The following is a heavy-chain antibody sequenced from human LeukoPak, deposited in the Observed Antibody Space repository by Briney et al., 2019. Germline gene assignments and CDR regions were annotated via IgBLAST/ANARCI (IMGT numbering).Heavy chain of an antibody. CDR1: GYTFTGYY. CDR3: ARNPAASGSFEY. D-gene: IGHD3-10*01. Sequence: ASVKVSCKTSGYTFTGYYMHWVRQATGQGLEWMGWMNPNSGNTGYAQRFQGRVTMTRDTSTGTAYMDLSSLTSEDTAVYYCARNPAASGSFEYWGQGTLVTVSS. V-gene: IGHV1-8*02. J-gene: IGHJ4*02. CDR2: MNPNSGNT.